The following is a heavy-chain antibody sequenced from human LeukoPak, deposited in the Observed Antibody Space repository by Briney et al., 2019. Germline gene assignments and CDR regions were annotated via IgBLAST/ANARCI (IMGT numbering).Heavy chain of an antibody. Sequence: ASVKVSCKASGGTFSSYAISWVRQAPGQGLEWMGGIIPIFGTANYAQKFQGRVTITADESTSTAYMELSSLRSEDTAVYYCARDRVVAAGEYYYYYGMDVWAKGPRSPSP. D-gene: IGHD6-13*01. CDR1: GGTFSSYA. V-gene: IGHV1-69*13. CDR3: ARDRVVAAGEYYYYYGMDV. CDR2: IIPIFGTA. J-gene: IGHJ6*02.